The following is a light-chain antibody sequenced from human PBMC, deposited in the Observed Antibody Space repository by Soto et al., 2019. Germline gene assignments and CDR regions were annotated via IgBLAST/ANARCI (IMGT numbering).Light chain of an antibody. J-gene: IGKJ1*01. CDR3: QQYNHWPPWT. Sequence: EVVITQSPATVPVSRGGRVTLSCRASQSVGNNLAWYQQKPGQPPRLLIYEASNRDTGVPTRFSGSGSGTEFTLTITSLQSEDFAVYYCQQYNHWPPWTLGQGTKVDIK. V-gene: IGKV3D-15*01. CDR1: QSVGNN. CDR2: EAS.